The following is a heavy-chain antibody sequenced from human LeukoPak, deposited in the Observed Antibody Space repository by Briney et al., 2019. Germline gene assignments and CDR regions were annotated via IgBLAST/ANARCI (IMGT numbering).Heavy chain of an antibody. J-gene: IGHJ4*02. V-gene: IGHV3-53*01. CDR3: ARDTRLNYDSGSYCLDY. Sequence: GGCLRLSCAASGFTVSSNYMSWVRQAPGKGPTWESIIDSGGGRAYYADSVKGRFTIPRDNSKNTLYLQMNSLRAEDACVYYCARDTRLNYDSGSYCLDYWGQGTLVTVSS. CDR2: IDSGGGRA. D-gene: IGHD3-10*01. CDR1: GFTVSSNY.